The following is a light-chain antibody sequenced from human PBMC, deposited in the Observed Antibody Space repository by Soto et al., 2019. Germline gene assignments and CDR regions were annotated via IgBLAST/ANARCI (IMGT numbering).Light chain of an antibody. Sequence: EVLMTQSPATLSVSPGERVTLSCRASQSVRSNLAWYQQKPGQSPRLLIYGASSRATGIPARFSGSGSGTDFTLTISSLEPEDFAVYYCQQRNSWPWTFGQGTKVDIK. J-gene: IGKJ1*01. CDR2: GAS. CDR1: QSVRSN. CDR3: QQRNSWPWT. V-gene: IGKV3D-15*01.